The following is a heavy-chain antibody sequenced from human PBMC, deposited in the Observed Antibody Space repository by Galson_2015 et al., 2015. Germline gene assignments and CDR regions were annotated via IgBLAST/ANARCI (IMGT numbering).Heavy chain of an antibody. D-gene: IGHD3-16*02. Sequence: LRLSCAASGFTFRSYSMNWVRQAPGKGLGWVSYISSSSSNIYYADSVKGRITISRDNSKNTLYLQMNSLRAEDTAVYYCATTRIRLRLWELSLRIVATASDISGQGTMFTVS. J-gene: IGHJ3*02. CDR1: GFTFRSYS. V-gene: IGHV3-48*01. CDR2: ISSSSSNI. CDR3: ATTRIRLRLWELSLRIVATASDI.